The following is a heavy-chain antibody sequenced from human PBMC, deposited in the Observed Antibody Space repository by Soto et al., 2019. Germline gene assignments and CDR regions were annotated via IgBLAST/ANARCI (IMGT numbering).Heavy chain of an antibody. CDR3: ARKNPGRVSELPDY. D-gene: IGHD3-10*01. J-gene: IGHJ4*02. V-gene: IGHV3-30*03. Sequence: QVQLAESGGGVVQPGNSVRLSCAASGFTFSMYGMHWVRQAPGKGLEWVAVTASDGTNKFYGDSVKGRFTISRDNPRATLYLQMNSLRPDDTAVYYCARKNPGRVSELPDYWGQGTLVTVSS. CDR1: GFTFSMYG. CDR2: TASDGTNK.